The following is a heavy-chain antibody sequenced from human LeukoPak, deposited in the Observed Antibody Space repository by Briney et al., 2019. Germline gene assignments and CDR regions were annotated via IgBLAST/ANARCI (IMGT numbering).Heavy chain of an antibody. CDR3: ARGDRDTAMVGYYYYYYMDV. D-gene: IGHD5-18*01. CDR2: MNPNSGNT. J-gene: IGHJ6*03. V-gene: IGHV1-8*03. CDR1: GYTFTSYD. Sequence: ASVKVSCKASGYTFTSYDINWVRQATGQGLEWMGWMNPNSGNTGYAQKFQGRVTITRNTSISTAYMELSSLRSEDTAVYYCARGDRDTAMVGYYYYYYMDVWGKGTTVTVSS.